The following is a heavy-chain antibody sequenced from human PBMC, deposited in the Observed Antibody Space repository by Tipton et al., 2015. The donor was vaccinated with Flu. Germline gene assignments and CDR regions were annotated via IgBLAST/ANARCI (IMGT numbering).Heavy chain of an antibody. CDR2: ISGSADRT. CDR3: AKGLLYGDYAGRFDS. CDR1: GFTFSSYA. J-gene: IGHJ5*01. Sequence: QLVQSGGGLVQPGGSLRLSCAASGFTFSSYAMSWVRQAPRKGLEWVSTISGSADRTNYADSVKGRFTISRDNSKNTLYLHMNSLRAEDTAVYYCAKGLLYGDYAGRFDSWGQGTLVTVSS. D-gene: IGHD4-17*01. V-gene: IGHV3-23*04.